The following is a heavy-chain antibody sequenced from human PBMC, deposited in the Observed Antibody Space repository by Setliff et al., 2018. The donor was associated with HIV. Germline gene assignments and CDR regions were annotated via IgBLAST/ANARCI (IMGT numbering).Heavy chain of an antibody. J-gene: IGHJ4*02. CDR1: GFSLSNARMG. Sequence: SGPTPVNPTETLTLTCTVSGFSLSNARMGVSWIRQPPGKALEWLAHIFSNDEKSYSTSLKSRLTITKDTSKNQVVLTMTNMDPVDTATYYCAHPSESNGFYYFDYWGQGTLVTVSS. CDR2: IFSNDEK. D-gene: IGHD6-19*01. CDR3: AHPSESNGFYYFDY. V-gene: IGHV2-26*01.